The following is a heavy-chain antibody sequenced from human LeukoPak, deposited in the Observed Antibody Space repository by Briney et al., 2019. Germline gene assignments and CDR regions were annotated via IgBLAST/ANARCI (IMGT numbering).Heavy chain of an antibody. CDR3: ARRLTQYDCFDP. D-gene: IGHD2-2*01. CDR2: TYYRSTWYN. V-gene: IGHV6-1*01. CDR1: GDSVSSNSVT. J-gene: IGHJ5*02. Sequence: SQTLSLTCAISGDSVSSNSVTWNWIRQSPSRVLEWLGRTYYRSTWYNDYAVSVRGRITVNPDTSKNQSSLHLNSVTPEDTAVYYCARRLTQYDCFDPWGQGILVTVSS.